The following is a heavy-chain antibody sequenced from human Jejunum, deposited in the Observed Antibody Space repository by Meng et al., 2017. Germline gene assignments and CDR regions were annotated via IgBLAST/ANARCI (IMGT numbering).Heavy chain of an antibody. CDR2: ISSGGRDN. CDR3: AKPRRLGYKTELFDY. D-gene: IGHD5-24*01. CDR1: GFTFSTYP. J-gene: IGHJ4*02. V-gene: IGHV3-30*01. Sequence: SLSLSCAASGFTFSTYPMHWVRQAPVKGLEWVAAISSGGRDNYYADSAKGRFTISRTNSGNTLYLQMNSLRTEATAVYYCAKPRRLGYKTELFDYWGQGALVTVSS.